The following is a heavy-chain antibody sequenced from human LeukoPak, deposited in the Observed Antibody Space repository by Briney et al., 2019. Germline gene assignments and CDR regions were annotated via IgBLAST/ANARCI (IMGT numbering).Heavy chain of an antibody. J-gene: IGHJ6*03. CDR2: ISSRSTYI. Sequence: GGSLRLSCAASGFTFSSYSMNWVRQAPGKGLEWVSSISSRSTYIYHADSVKGRFTISRDNAKNSLLLQMNSLRAEDTAVYYCAKDRCSNGIGCYYYYMDVWGKGTTVTISS. CDR3: AKDRCSNGIGCYYYYMDV. CDR1: GFTFSSYS. D-gene: IGHD2-8*01. V-gene: IGHV3-21*01.